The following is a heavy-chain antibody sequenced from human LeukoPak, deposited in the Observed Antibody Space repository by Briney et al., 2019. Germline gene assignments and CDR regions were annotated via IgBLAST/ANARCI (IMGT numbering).Heavy chain of an antibody. CDR2: ISYDGSNK. V-gene: IGHV3-30*04. D-gene: IGHD6-13*01. J-gene: IGHJ5*02. CDR3: ARGPVDGIAAAGAAFDP. Sequence: PGRSLRLSCAASGFTFSSYAMHWVRQAPGKGLEWVAVISYDGSNKYYADSVKGRFTISRDNSKNTLYLQMNSLRAEDTAVYYCARGPVDGIAAAGAAFDPWGQGTLVTVSS. CDR1: GFTFSSYA.